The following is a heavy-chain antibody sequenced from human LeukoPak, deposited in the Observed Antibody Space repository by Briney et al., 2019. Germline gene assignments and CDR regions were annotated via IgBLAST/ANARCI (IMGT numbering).Heavy chain of an antibody. V-gene: IGHV3-48*04. J-gene: IGHJ6*04. D-gene: IGHD3-3*01. Sequence: GGSLRLSCAASGFTLTTYMITWVRQAPGKGLEWLSYISESGDSIYYRDSVKGRFTISRDNAKNSLYLQMNSLRAEDTAVYFCARAPVVFWSGYLGMDVWGKGTTVTVSS. CDR2: ISESGDSI. CDR1: GFTLTTYM. CDR3: ARAPVVFWSGYLGMDV.